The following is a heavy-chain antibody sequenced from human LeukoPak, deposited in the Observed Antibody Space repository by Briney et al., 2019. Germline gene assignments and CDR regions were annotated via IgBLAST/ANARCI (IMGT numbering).Heavy chain of an antibody. J-gene: IGHJ1*01. CDR2: ISTSSSYI. Sequence: GGSLRLSCAASGFTFSSYSMNWVRQAPGKGLEWVSYISTSSSYIYHADSVKGRFTISRDNAKNSLYLQMNSLRAEDTAVYYCARDRPAIYCSGGSCFQIWGQGTLVTVSS. CDR3: ARDRPAIYCSGGSCFQI. CDR1: GFTFSSYS. V-gene: IGHV3-21*01. D-gene: IGHD2-15*01.